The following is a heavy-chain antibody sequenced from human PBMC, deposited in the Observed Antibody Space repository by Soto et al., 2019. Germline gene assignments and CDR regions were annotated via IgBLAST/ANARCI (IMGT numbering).Heavy chain of an antibody. Sequence: SVKVSCKASGGTFSSYRINWVRQAPGQGLEWVGGIVPIRRTADYAQTFQGRVSITADESARTSYMGLRSLRSQDTAVYYCVRDSGAKLSSSWGQGTLVTVSS. CDR3: VRDSGAKLSSS. D-gene: IGHD6-13*01. CDR1: GGTFSSYR. J-gene: IGHJ4*02. V-gene: IGHV1-69*13. CDR2: IVPIRRTA.